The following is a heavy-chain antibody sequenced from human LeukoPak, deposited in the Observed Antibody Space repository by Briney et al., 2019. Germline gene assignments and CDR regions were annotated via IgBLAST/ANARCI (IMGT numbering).Heavy chain of an antibody. J-gene: IGHJ4*02. CDR1: GFTFSSYW. CDR2: IKEDGSEK. D-gene: IGHD3-9*01. CDR3: AREGPGYGIDY. V-gene: IGHV3-7*03. Sequence: HPGGSLRLSCAASGFTFSSYWMTWVRQAPGKGLEWVASIKEDGSEKKYVDSVKGRFTISRDNSKNTLYLQMNSLRAEDTAVYYCAREGPGYGIDYWGQGTLVTVSS.